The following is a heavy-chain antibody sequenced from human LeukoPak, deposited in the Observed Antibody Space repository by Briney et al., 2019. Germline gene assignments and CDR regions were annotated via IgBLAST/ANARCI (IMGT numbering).Heavy chain of an antibody. V-gene: IGHV3-66*01. CDR2: IYSGGST. CDR3: ARYLRRDGRNVASLGFDI. J-gene: IGHJ3*02. D-gene: IGHD5-24*01. Sequence: PGGSLRLSCAASGFTVSSNCMSWVRQAPGKGLEWVSVIYSGGSTYYADSVKGRFTISRDNSKNTLNLQMNSLRAEDTAVYYCARYLRRDGRNVASLGFDIWGQGTIVTVSS. CDR1: GFTVSSNC.